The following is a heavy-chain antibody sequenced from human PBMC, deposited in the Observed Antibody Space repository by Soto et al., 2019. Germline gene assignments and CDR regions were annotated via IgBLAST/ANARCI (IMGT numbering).Heavy chain of an antibody. Sequence: PGGSLRLSCAASGFIFSTFVMTWVRQAPGKGLEWVSSVSVSGGSTYYADSVKGRLTISRDNSKNMLYLQMNSLRAEDTAVYYCAKVTAGSGSDFWGQGT. CDR2: VSVSGGST. D-gene: IGHD3-10*01. CDR3: AKVTAGSGSDF. V-gene: IGHV3-23*01. CDR1: GFIFSTFV. J-gene: IGHJ4*02.